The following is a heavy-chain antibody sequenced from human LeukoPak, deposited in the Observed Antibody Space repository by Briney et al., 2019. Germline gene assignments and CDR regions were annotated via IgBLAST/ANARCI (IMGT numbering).Heavy chain of an antibody. J-gene: IGHJ3*02. Sequence: SETLSLTCAVYGGSFSGYYWSWIRQPPGKGLEWIGEINHSGSTNYNPSLKSQVTISVDTSKNQFSLKLSSVTAADTAVYYCARDDVADAFDIWGQGTMVTVSS. V-gene: IGHV4-34*01. CDR3: ARDDVADAFDI. CDR2: INHSGST. CDR1: GGSFSGYY.